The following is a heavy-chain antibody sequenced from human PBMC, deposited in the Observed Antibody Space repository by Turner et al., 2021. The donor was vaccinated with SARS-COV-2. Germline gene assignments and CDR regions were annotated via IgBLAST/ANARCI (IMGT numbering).Heavy chain of an antibody. Sequence: QVQLQQWGAELLKPSETQSLTCAVYGGSFSGYYWTWIRQPPEKGLEWIGEIHPSGTPYPNPSLKGRVTMSVDTSKNQFYLKVSSVTAADTAVYYCAKGDDSRKSGLLWGQGTLVTVSS. J-gene: IGHJ4*02. CDR1: GGSFSGYY. CDR3: AKGDDSRKSGLL. D-gene: IGHD2-15*01. CDR2: IHPSGTP. V-gene: IGHV4-34*02.